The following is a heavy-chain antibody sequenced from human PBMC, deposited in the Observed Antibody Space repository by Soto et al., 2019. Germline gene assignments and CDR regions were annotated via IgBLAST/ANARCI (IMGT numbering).Heavy chain of an antibody. CDR1: GYTFTSYG. J-gene: IGHJ6*03. CDR3: ARDGTYNGKVKSYPYMAV. V-gene: IGHV1-3*01. Sequence: ASLKVSCKASGYTFTSYGISWVRQAPGQGLEWMGWINAGNGNTKYSQKFQGRVTITRDTSASTAYMELNSLRFEDTFVYYCARDGTYNGKVKSYPYMAVWGKGTSVTVS. D-gene: IGHD1-1*01. CDR2: INAGNGNT.